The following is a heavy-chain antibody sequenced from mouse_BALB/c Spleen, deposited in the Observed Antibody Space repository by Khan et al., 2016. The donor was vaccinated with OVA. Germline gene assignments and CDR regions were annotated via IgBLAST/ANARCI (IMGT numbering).Heavy chain of an antibody. CDR2: INTETGEP. CDR3: ATSNPFFAMDY. CDR1: GYSFTDYS. J-gene: IGHJ4*01. V-gene: IGHV9-2-1*01. D-gene: IGHD4-1*01. Sequence: QIQLVQSGPELKKPGETVKISCKASGYSFTDYSMHWVKQAPGKGLKWMGWINTETGEPTYADDFKGRFAFSLETSVSTAYLQINNLKNEDTATYFCATSNPFFAMDYCGQGTSVTVSS.